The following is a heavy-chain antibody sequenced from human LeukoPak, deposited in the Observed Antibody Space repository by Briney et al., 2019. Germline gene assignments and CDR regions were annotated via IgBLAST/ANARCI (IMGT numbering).Heavy chain of an antibody. J-gene: IGHJ4*02. D-gene: IGHD3-9*01. CDR3: ARGPANFYDILTGYYSYAGFFDY. CDR1: GGSFSGYY. CDR2: INHSGST. Sequence: SETLSLTCAVYGGSFSGYYWSWIRQPPGKGLEWIGEINHSGSTNYNPSLKSRVTISVDTSKKQFSLKLSSVTAADTAVYYCARGPANFYDILTGYYSYAGFFDYWGQGTLVTVSS. V-gene: IGHV4-34*01.